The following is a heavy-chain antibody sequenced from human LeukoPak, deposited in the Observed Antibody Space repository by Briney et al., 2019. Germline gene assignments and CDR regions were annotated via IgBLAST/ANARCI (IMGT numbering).Heavy chain of an antibody. J-gene: IGHJ6*03. CDR1: GFTFSNAW. D-gene: IGHD4-17*01. CDR3: ARDPLTTVTYYYYYMDV. V-gene: IGHV3-7*01. CDR2: IKQDGSEK. Sequence: GGSLRLSCAASGFTFSNAWMSWVRQAPGKGLEWVANIKQDGSEKHYVDSVKGRFTISRDNAKNSLYLQMNSLRAEDTAVYYCARDPLTTVTYYYYYMDVWGKGTTVTVSS.